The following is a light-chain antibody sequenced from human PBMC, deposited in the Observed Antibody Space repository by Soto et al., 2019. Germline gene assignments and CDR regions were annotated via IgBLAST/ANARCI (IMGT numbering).Light chain of an antibody. Sequence: QSALTQPASVSGSPGQSITISCTGTSSDVGGYNYVSWYQQLPGKAPKLMIYDVSDRPSGVSNRCSGSKSGNTAFLTISGLQAEDEADYYCSSYTSSSLYVFGTGTKLTVL. V-gene: IGLV2-14*01. J-gene: IGLJ1*01. CDR3: SSYTSSSLYV. CDR2: DVS. CDR1: SSDVGGYNY.